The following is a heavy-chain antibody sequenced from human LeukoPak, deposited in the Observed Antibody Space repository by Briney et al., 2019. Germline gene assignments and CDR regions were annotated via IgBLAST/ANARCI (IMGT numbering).Heavy chain of an antibody. J-gene: IGHJ4*02. D-gene: IGHD5-18*01. CDR1: GGSFSGYY. Sequence: SETLSLTCAVYGGSFSGYYWSWIRQPPGKGLEWIGEINHSGSTNYNPSLKGRVTISVDTSKNQFSLKLSSVTAADTAVYYCARRGYSYGYFKGYWGQGTLVTVSS. CDR2: INHSGST. V-gene: IGHV4-34*01. CDR3: ARRGYSYGYFKGY.